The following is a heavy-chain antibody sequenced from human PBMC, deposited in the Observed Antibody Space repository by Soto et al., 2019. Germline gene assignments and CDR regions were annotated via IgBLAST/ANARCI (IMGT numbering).Heavy chain of an antibody. CDR1: GFTFSSYG. Sequence: QVQLVESGGGVVQPGRSLRLSCAASGFTFSSYGMHWVRQAPGKGLEWVAVIWYDGSNKYYADSVKGRFTISRDNSKNTLYLQMNSLRAEDTTLSQSARDVAFDWSYGMYVWGQGTTVTVSS. D-gene: IGHD3-9*01. J-gene: IGHJ6*02. CDR2: IWYDGSNK. V-gene: IGHV3-33*01. CDR3: ARDVAFDWSYGMYV.